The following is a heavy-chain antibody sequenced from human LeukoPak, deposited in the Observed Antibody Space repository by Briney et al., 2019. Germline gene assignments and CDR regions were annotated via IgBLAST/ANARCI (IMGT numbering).Heavy chain of an antibody. V-gene: IGHV3-48*01. CDR2: ISSSSGTI. Sequence: GGSLRLSCAASRFIFSSYSMNWVRQAPGKGLEWVSYISSSSGTIYYADSVKGRFTISRDNAKNSLFLQMNSLRAEDTAVYYCARDQPPYYYDSSGYWTAFDYWGQGTLVTVSS. J-gene: IGHJ4*02. CDR1: RFIFSSYS. CDR3: ARDQPPYYYDSSGYWTAFDY. D-gene: IGHD3-22*01.